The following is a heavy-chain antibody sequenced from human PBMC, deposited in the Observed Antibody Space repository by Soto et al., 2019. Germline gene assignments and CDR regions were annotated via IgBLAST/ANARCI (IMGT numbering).Heavy chain of an antibody. CDR2: IYYSGST. CDR1: GGSISSYY. Sequence: PSETLSLSCTVSGGSISSYYWSWIRQPPGKGLEWIGYIYYSGSTNYNPSLKSRVTISVDTSKNQFSLKLSSVTAADTATYYCARILYYDSSGYPDYWGQGTLVTVSS. V-gene: IGHV4-59*01. J-gene: IGHJ4*02. D-gene: IGHD3-22*01. CDR3: ARILYYDSSGYPDY.